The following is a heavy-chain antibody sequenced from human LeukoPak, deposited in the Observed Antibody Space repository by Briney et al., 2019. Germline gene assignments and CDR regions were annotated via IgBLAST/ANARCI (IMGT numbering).Heavy chain of an antibody. V-gene: IGHV3-48*03. D-gene: IGHD3-10*02. CDR1: GFTFSSHE. Sequence: PGGSLRLSCAASGFTFSSHEMNWVRQGPGKGLEWVAHISNSGTVQYADSVKGRFTISRDNAKNSLYLQMNSLRVEDTAVYYCAELGITMIGGVWGKGTTVTISS. CDR2: ISNSGTV. CDR3: AELGITMIGGV. J-gene: IGHJ6*04.